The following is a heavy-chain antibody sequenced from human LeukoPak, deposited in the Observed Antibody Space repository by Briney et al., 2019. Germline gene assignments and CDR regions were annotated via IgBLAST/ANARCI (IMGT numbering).Heavy chain of an antibody. V-gene: IGHV3-53*01. CDR2: IYSGGST. Sequence: GALRLSCAASGFTVSSNYMSWVRQAPGKGLEWVSVIYSGGSTYYADSVKGRFTISRDNSKNTLYLQMNSLRAGDTAVYYCARDYYYGSGSHYWGQGTLVTVSS. CDR1: GFTVSSNY. D-gene: IGHD3-10*01. J-gene: IGHJ4*02. CDR3: ARDYYYGSGSHY.